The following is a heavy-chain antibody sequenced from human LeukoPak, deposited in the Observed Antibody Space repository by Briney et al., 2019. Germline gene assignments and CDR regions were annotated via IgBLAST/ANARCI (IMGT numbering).Heavy chain of an antibody. CDR3: ARGFRRVWGSYRYPYYFDY. CDR1: GVSLSGDY. Sequence: SETLSLTCTVSGVSLSGDYWSWIRRPAGKGLEWIGRIYASGTTNYNPSLKSRVTMSVDTSKNQFSLKLSSVTAADTAVYYCARGFRRVWGSYRYPYYFDYWGQGTLVTVSS. V-gene: IGHV4-4*07. J-gene: IGHJ4*02. D-gene: IGHD3-16*02. CDR2: IYASGTT.